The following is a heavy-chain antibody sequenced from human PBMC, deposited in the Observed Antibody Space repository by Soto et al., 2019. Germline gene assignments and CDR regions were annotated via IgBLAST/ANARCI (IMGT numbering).Heavy chain of an antibody. V-gene: IGHV3-48*02. Sequence: EVQLVESGGGLVQPGGSLRLSCAASGFTFSSYNMNWVRQAPGKGLEWISYITYGSDAKYYIDSVKGRFTISRDNAKSSLYLKMNGLRDEDTAVYYGAGGGDHTPDYWGQGALVTVSS. J-gene: IGHJ4*02. CDR3: AGGGDHTPDY. CDR2: ITYGSDAK. CDR1: GFTFSSYN. D-gene: IGHD3-16*01.